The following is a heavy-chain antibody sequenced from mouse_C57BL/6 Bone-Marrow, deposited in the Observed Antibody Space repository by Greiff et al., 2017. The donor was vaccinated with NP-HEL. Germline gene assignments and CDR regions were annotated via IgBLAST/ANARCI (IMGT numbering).Heavy chain of an antibody. D-gene: IGHD2-3*01. Sequence: EVQLQQSGPELVKPGASVKISCKASGYSFTGYYMNWVKQSPEKSLEWIGEINPSTGGTTYNQKFKAKATLTVDKPSSTAYMQLSSLTSEDSAVYYCARDGYYGCAYWGQGTLVTVSA. V-gene: IGHV1-42*01. CDR1: GYSFTGYY. J-gene: IGHJ3*01. CDR2: INPSTGGT. CDR3: ARDGYYGCAY.